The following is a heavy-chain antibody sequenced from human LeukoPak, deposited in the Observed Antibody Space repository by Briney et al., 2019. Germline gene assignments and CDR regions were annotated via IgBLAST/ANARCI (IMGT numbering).Heavy chain of an antibody. CDR1: GGSISSSSYY. CDR3: ARERNGYSYGLWYFDL. CDR2: IYYSGST. V-gene: IGHV4-39*07. D-gene: IGHD5-18*01. J-gene: IGHJ2*01. Sequence: SDTLSLTCTVSGGSISSSSYYWGWIRQPPGKGLEWIGSIYYSGSTYYNPSLKSRVTISVDTSKNQFSLKLSSVTAADTAVYYCARERNGYSYGLWYFDLWGRGTLVTVSS.